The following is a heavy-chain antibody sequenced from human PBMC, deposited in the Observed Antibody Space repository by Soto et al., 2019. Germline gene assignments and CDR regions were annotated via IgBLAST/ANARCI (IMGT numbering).Heavy chain of an antibody. J-gene: IGHJ3*02. CDR3: AKDPYDSDVYHWFADI. CDR1: GFTISNYA. Sequence: EVQLLESGGGLVQPGGSLRLSCAASGFTISNYAMSWARQAPGKGLEWVSSISGSGGTYYADSVKGRSTISRDSSKNTLYLQMNSLRAEETAVYYCAKDPYDSDVYHWFADIWGPGTMLTVSS. CDR2: ISGSGGT. V-gene: IGHV3-23*01. D-gene: IGHD3-22*01.